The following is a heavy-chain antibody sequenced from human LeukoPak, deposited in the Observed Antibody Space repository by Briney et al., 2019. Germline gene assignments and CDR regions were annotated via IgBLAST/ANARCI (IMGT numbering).Heavy chain of an antibody. Sequence: SETLSLTCTVSGGSISSYYWSWIRQPPGKGLEWIGEINHSGSTNYNPSLKSRVTISVDTSKNQFSLKLSSVTAADTAVYYCARGCRGSVVVVMRYNWFDPWGQGTLVTVSS. CDR3: ARGCRGSVVVVMRYNWFDP. J-gene: IGHJ5*02. D-gene: IGHD3-22*01. V-gene: IGHV4-34*01. CDR2: INHSGST. CDR1: GGSISSYY.